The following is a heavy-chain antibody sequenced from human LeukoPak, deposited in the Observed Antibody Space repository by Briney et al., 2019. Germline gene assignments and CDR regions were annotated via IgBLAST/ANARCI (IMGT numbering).Heavy chain of an antibody. D-gene: IGHD2-2*01. CDR3: ARWAMRDYYYYGMDV. Sequence: RTGGSLRLSCAASGFTFTSYAMTWVRLAPGRGLQWVSTISHSGSYTYFADSVKGRFTISRDNSKNTLYLQMNSLRAEDTAVYYCARWAMRDYYYYGMDVWGQGTTVTVSS. CDR2: ISHSGSYT. J-gene: IGHJ6*02. V-gene: IGHV3-23*01. CDR1: GFTFTSYA.